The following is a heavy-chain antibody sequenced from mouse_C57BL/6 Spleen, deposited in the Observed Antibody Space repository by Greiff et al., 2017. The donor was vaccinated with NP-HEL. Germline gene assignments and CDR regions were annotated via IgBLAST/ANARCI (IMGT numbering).Heavy chain of an antibody. CDR2: FYPGSGSI. CDR3: ARHERDYYGSSYGYFDV. D-gene: IGHD1-1*01. Sequence: VQGVESGAELVKPGASVKLSCKASGYTFTEYTIHWVKQRSGQGLEWIGWFYPGSGSIKYNEKFKDKATLTADKSSSTVYMELSRLTSEDSAVYFCARHERDYYGSSYGYFDVWGTGTTVTVSS. V-gene: IGHV1-62-2*01. J-gene: IGHJ1*03. CDR1: GYTFTEYT.